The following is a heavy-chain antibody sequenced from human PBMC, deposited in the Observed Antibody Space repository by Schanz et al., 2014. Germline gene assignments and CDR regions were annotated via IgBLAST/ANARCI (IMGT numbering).Heavy chain of an antibody. J-gene: IGHJ6*02. V-gene: IGHV3-23*01. CDR3: TRVTISPGGHGLDV. CDR1: EFTFSTDA. D-gene: IGHD3-16*01. CDR2: ISASGGDT. Sequence: DVHLLESGGGLVQPGGSLRLSCAASEFTFSTDAMSWVRQAPGKGLEWLSVISASGGDTYYADSVKGRFTISRDNSKNTLYLQMNSLRAEDTALYYCTRVTISPGGHGLDVWGQGTTVTVSS.